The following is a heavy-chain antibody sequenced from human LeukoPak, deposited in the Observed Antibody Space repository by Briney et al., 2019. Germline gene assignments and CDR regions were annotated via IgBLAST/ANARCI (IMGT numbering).Heavy chain of an antibody. V-gene: IGHV4-34*01. CDR3: ARGLVVHYYDSSGLDY. Sequence: SETLSLTCAAYSGSFNGYYWSWVRQPPGKGLEWIGEINDSGRTNYNPSLKSRVTIPVDTSKNQFSLKLSSVTAADTAVYYCARGLVVHYYDSSGLDYWGQGTLVTVSS. CDR2: INDSGRT. CDR1: SGSFNGYY. J-gene: IGHJ4*02. D-gene: IGHD3-22*01.